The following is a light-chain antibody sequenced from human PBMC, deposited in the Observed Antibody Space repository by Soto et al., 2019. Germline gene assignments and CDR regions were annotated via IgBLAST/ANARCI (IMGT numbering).Light chain of an antibody. V-gene: IGLV2-14*01. CDR2: EVT. J-gene: IGLJ2*01. CDR3: SSYTSSNTLI. CDR1: SRDVGGDTY. Sequence: QSVLTQPASVSGTPGQSITISCSGTSRDVGGDTYVSWFQQSPGKATIAMIDEVTNQPSGVANRFSVSKSGKAASLTISGLHAEDEADYYCSSYTSSNTLIFGGGTKLTVL.